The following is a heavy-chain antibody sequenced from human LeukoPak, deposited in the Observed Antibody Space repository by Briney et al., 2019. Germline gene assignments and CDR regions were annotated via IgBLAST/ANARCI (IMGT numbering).Heavy chain of an antibody. Sequence: ASVKVSCKASGYTFTNYDINWVRQATGQGLEVMGWMNPNSGNTGYAQKFQGRVTITRNTSISTAYMELSSLRSEDTAVYYCMIVVVSVDYWGQGTLVTVSS. V-gene: IGHV1-8*03. CDR2: MNPNSGNT. D-gene: IGHD3-22*01. CDR3: MIVVVSVDY. CDR1: GYTFTNYD. J-gene: IGHJ4*02.